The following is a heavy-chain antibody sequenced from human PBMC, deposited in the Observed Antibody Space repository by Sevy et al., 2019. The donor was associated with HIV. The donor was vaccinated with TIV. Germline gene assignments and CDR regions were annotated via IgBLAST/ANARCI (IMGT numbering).Heavy chain of an antibody. J-gene: IGHJ4*02. D-gene: IGHD2-2*01. CDR2: ISYYGSKK. CDR1: GFTFSSYA. Sequence: GGSLRLSCAASGFTFSSYAIHWVRQAPGKGLEWVAFISYYGSKKYYADSLKGRFTISRDNSTNTLYLQMNSLRVEDTAVYYCARDRSSSWINYYFDYWGQGTLVTVSS. V-gene: IGHV3-30*04. CDR3: ARDRSSSWINYYFDY.